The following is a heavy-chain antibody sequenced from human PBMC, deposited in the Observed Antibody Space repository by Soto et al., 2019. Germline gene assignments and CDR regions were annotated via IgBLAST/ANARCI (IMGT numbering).Heavy chain of an antibody. Sequence: EVQLLESGGGWVQPGGSLRLSCTASGFTFSSYAMSWARQAPGKGLEWLATFTVPYTGAQTFYADSVVGRLTISRDDSNNTLYLQLNSLRVEDTAVYYCAKDWGRIAVAGWTDWGPGTLITVSS. CDR3: AKDWGRIAVAGWTD. V-gene: IGHV3-23*01. CDR2: FTVPYTGAQT. D-gene: IGHD6-19*01. CDR1: GFTFSSYA. J-gene: IGHJ4*02.